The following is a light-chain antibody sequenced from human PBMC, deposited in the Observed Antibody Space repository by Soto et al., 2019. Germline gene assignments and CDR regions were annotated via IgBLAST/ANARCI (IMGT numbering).Light chain of an antibody. CDR3: QQYNSYSLWT. Sequence: IQMTPSPSTLSASLGDRVTITGRASQSSSSWLAWYQQKPGKAPKLLIYDASSMESGVPSRFSGSGSGTEFTLTISSLQPDDFAAYYCQQYNSYSLWTFGQGTKVDIK. CDR1: QSSSSW. CDR2: DAS. V-gene: IGKV1-5*01. J-gene: IGKJ1*01.